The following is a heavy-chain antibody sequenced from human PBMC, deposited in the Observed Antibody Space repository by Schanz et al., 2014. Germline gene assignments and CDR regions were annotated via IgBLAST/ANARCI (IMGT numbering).Heavy chain of an antibody. D-gene: IGHD6-19*01. J-gene: IGHJ4*02. CDR1: GFTFSAYG. V-gene: IGHV3-30*19. Sequence: QVQLVESGGGVVQPGRSLRLSCAASGFTFSAYGLHWVRQAPGKGLEWVAVISYDGSNKYYADSVKGRFTISRDNSKNTLHLQMNSLRAEDTAVYHCAKDLPAVAVAPLMTGLYDSWGQGTLVTVSS. CDR3: AKDLPAVAVAPLMTGLYDS. CDR2: ISYDGSNK.